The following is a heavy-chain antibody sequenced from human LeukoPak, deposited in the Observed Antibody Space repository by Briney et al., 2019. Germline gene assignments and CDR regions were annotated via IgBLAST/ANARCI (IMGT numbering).Heavy chain of an antibody. CDR3: AKGLRTGVGPYMGYHYYMDV. V-gene: IGHV3-74*01. Sequence: PGGSLRLSCAASGFTFSTYWMHWVRQAPGKGLVWVSRIKDDGSTIYADSVKGRFTISRDNSYNTVSLQMNSLRDEDTGVYYCAKGLRTGVGPYMGYHYYMDVWGKGTTVIVSS. D-gene: IGHD3-16*01. CDR1: GFTFSTYW. CDR2: IKDDGST. J-gene: IGHJ6*03.